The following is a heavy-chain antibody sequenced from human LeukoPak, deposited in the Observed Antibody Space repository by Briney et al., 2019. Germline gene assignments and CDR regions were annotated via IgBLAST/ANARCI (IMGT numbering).Heavy chain of an antibody. D-gene: IGHD5-18*01. J-gene: IGHJ4*02. Sequence: PSETLSRTCTVSGGSISTSSSYYWGWIRQPPGKGLEGIGSIYYTGDTYYNSSLKSRVTISVDTSKNQFALKLTSVTAADTALYYCARLRGYTYGNPGCWGQGSLVTVSS. CDR2: IYYTGDT. CDR1: GGSISTSSSYY. CDR3: ARLRGYTYGNPGC. V-gene: IGHV4-39*01.